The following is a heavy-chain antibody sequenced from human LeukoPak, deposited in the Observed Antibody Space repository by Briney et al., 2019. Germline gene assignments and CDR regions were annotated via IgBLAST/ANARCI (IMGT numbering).Heavy chain of an antibody. J-gene: IGHJ4*02. V-gene: IGHV4-38-2*02. D-gene: IGHD3/OR15-3a*01. CDR2: IYYSGST. Sequence: PSETLSLTCTVSGYSISSGYYWGWIRQPPGKGLEWIGYIYYSGSTNYNPSLKSRVTISVKTSKNQFSLRLTSVTAADTAVYYCARQTGSGLFILPGGQGTLVTVSS. CDR1: GYSISSGYY. CDR3: ARQTGSGLFILP.